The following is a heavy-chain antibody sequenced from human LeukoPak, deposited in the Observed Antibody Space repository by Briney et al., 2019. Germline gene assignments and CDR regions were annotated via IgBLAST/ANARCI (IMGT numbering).Heavy chain of an antibody. D-gene: IGHD2-8*01. CDR1: GGSINSSSYY. Sequence: SETLSLTCTVSGGSINSSSYYWGWIRQPPGKGLEWIGSIYYSGSTYYNPSLKSRVTISIDTSKSQFSLKLNSVTAADTAVYYCARAVVRSGGYFDYWGQGTLVTVSS. J-gene: IGHJ4*02. CDR3: ARAVVRSGGYFDY. V-gene: IGHV4-39*07. CDR2: IYYSGST.